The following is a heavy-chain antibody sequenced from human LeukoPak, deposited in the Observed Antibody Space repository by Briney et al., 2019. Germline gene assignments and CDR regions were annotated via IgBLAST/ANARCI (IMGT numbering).Heavy chain of an antibody. Sequence: SETLSLTCSVSGGSISTYYWTWIRQPPGKRLEWIGNIYHSGSTDYNPSLKSRVTISIDVSKNQFSLKLTSVTAADTAVYYCARAADDRAWYAKYWGQGTLVTVSS. CDR3: ARAADDRAWYAKY. CDR2: IYHSGST. J-gene: IGHJ4*02. V-gene: IGHV4-59*01. D-gene: IGHD6-13*01. CDR1: GGSISTYY.